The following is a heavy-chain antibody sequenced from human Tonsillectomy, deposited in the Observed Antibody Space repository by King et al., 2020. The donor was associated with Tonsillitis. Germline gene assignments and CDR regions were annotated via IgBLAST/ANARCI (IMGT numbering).Heavy chain of an antibody. J-gene: IGHJ4*02. Sequence: VQLVESGGGLVQPGGSLRLSCAASGFTFSSYWLSWVRQAPGKGLEGVANIKQDGSEKYYVDSVKGRFTISRDNAKNSLYLQMNSLRAEDTAVYYCARGGYDYVWDDWGQGTLVTVSS. CDR2: IKQDGSEK. CDR3: ARGGYDYVWDD. CDR1: GFTFSSYW. D-gene: IGHD3-16*01. V-gene: IGHV3-7*04.